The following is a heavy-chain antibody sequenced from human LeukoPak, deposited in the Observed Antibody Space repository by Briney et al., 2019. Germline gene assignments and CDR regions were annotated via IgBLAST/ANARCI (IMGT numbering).Heavy chain of an antibody. J-gene: IGHJ5*02. CDR2: IYYSGST. Sequence: SETLSLTCTVSGGSISSYYWSWIRQPPGKGLEWIGYIYYSGSTNYNPSLKSRVTISVDTSRNQFSLKLSSVTPADTAVYYCARGGYYGSGNDFRFDPWGQGTLVTVSS. V-gene: IGHV4-59*01. D-gene: IGHD3-10*01. CDR3: ARGGYYGSGNDFRFDP. CDR1: GGSISSYY.